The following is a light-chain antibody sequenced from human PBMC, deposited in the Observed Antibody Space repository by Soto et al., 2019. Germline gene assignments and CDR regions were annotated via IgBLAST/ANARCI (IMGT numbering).Light chain of an antibody. J-gene: IGKJ1*01. CDR1: QTIGRTY. CDR2: GTS. Sequence: EIVLTQSPGTLSLSPGETATLSCRASQTIGRTYLAWYQQKPGQAPRLLIFGTSSRATGIPDRFSGSGSGTDFSLTISGLQSEDFAVYYCHQYNNWPPWTFGPGTKVDI. V-gene: IGKV3-20*01. CDR3: HQYNNWPPWT.